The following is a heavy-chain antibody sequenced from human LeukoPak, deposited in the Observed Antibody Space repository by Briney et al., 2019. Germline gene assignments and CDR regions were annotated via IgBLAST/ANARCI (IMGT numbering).Heavy chain of an antibody. CDR3: AREARYCSSTSCSD. J-gene: IGHJ4*02. Sequence: GGSLRLSCAVSGFTVSSNYMSWVRQAPGKGLEWVSVIYSGGSTYYADSVKGRFTISRDNPKNTLYLQMNSLRAEDTAVYYCAREARYCSSTSCSDWGQGTLVTVSS. CDR1: GFTVSSNY. V-gene: IGHV3-66*02. D-gene: IGHD2-2*01. CDR2: IYSGGST.